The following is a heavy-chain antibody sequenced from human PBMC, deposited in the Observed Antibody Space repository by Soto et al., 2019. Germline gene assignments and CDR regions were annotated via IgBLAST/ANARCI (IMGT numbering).Heavy chain of an antibody. CDR1: GGSISSSSYY. V-gene: IGHV4-39*01. D-gene: IGHD3-10*01. CDR2: IYYSGST. J-gene: IGHJ4*02. CDR3: ARYGSGIDY. Sequence: QLQLQESGPGLVKPSETLSLTCTVSGGSISSSSYYWGWIRQPPGKGLGWIGGIYYSGSTYYNPSLKGRVTISVDTSKNQFSLKLSSVTAADTAVYYCARYGSGIDYWGQGTLVTVSS.